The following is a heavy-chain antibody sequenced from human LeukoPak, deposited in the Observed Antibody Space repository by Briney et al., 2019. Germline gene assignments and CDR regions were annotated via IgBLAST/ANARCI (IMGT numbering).Heavy chain of an antibody. CDR3: AREWTKSGNAFDY. J-gene: IGHJ4*02. D-gene: IGHD3/OR15-3a*01. Sequence: GGSLRLSCAASGFTFSSYSMNWVRQAPGKGLEWVSYISSSSSTIYYADSVKGRFTISTDNAKNSLYQQMNSLRAEDTAVYYCAREWTKSGNAFDYWGQGTLVTVSS. V-gene: IGHV3-48*04. CDR1: GFTFSSYS. CDR2: ISSSSSTI.